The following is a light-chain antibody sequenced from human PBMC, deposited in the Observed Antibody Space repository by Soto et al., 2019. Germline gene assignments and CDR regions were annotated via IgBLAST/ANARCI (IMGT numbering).Light chain of an antibody. CDR1: QTLXSW. V-gene: IGKV1-5*03. J-gene: IGKJ1*01. CDR2: XAS. Sequence: IQMTQSPSTLSGSAGDSGTIACRASQTLXSWLGWYEQKPGKAPKVLIYXASTLKSGVPSRFSGSGSGTEFTLTISSLQPDDLATYYCQQYNSYETFGQGTKVDIK. CDR3: QQYNSYET.